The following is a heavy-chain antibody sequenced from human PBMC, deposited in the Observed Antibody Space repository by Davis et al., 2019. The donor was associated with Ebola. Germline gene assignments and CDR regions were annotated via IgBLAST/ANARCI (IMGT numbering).Heavy chain of an antibody. CDR1: GFTFSSYG. V-gene: IGHV3-30*02. J-gene: IGHJ5*02. CDR3: ARGITMIRGEGWFDP. D-gene: IGHD3-10*01. Sequence: PGGSLRLSCAASGFTFSSYGMHWVRQAPGKGLEWVAFIRYDGSNKYYADSVKGRFTISRDNSKNTLYLQMNSLRSGDTAVYYCARGITMIRGEGWFDPWGQGTQVTVSS. CDR2: IRYDGSNK.